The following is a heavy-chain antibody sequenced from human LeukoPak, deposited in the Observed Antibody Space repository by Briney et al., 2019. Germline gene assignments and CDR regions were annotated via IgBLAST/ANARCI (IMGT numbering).Heavy chain of an antibody. V-gene: IGHV3-30*03. CDR3: ASGGWLSSFDY. CDR1: GFTFSRYG. D-gene: IGHD3-22*01. CDR2: ISYDGSNK. J-gene: IGHJ4*02. Sequence: GGSLRLSCAASGFTFSRYGMHWVRQAPGKGLEWVAVISYDGSNKYYADSVKGRFTISRDNSKNTLYLQMNSLRAEDTAVYYCASGGWLSSFDYWGQGTLVTVSS.